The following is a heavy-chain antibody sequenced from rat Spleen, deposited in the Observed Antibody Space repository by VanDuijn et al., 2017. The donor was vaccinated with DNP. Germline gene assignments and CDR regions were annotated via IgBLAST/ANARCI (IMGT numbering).Heavy chain of an antibody. CDR1: GITFSDSY. CDR3: ARPDY. J-gene: IGHJ2*01. CDR2: ISYDGSST. Sequence: EVQLVESGGGLVQPGRSLKLSCAASGITFSDSYMAWVRQAPKKGLEWVATISYDGSSTHYRDSVKGRFTISRDNAKSMFFLQMDRLRSEDTATYYCARPDYWGQGVMVTVSS. V-gene: IGHV5-7*01.